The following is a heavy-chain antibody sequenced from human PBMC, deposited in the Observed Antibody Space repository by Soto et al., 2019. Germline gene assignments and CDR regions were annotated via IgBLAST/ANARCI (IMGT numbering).Heavy chain of an antibody. Sequence: ASVKVSCKASGYTFTSYGISWVRQAPGQGLEWMGWISAYNGNTNYAQKLQGRVTMTTDTSTSTAYMELRSLRSDDTAVYYCARAVMVYANSFPHYYYYGIDVWGQGPTVTVSS. D-gene: IGHD2-8*01. V-gene: IGHV1-18*01. CDR3: ARAVMVYANSFPHYYYYGIDV. CDR1: GYTFTSYG. J-gene: IGHJ6*02. CDR2: ISAYNGNT.